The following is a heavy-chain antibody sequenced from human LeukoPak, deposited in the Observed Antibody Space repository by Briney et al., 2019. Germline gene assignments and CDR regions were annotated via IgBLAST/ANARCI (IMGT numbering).Heavy chain of an antibody. CDR1: GFTFSSYA. J-gene: IGHJ6*02. CDR3: AKTVGWAWLGELYSAHSYGMDV. Sequence: PGGSLRLSCAASGFTFSSYAMSWVRQAPGKGLEWVSAISGSGGSTYYADSVKGRFTISRDNSKNTLYLQMNSLRAEDTAVYYCAKTVGWAWLGELYSAHSYGMDVWGQGTTVTVSS. V-gene: IGHV3-23*01. CDR2: ISGSGGST. D-gene: IGHD3-10*01.